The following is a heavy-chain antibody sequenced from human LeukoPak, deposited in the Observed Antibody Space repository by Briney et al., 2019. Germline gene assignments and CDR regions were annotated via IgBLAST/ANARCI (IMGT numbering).Heavy chain of an antibody. CDR2: ISVYNDNT. J-gene: IGHJ6*03. CDR1: GYIFTTYG. D-gene: IGHD3-3*02. Sequence: ASVKVSCKASGYIFTTYGITWVRQAPGQGLEWMGWISVYNDNTYYSQKLQGRVTMTTDTSTSTAYMELRSLRSDDTAVYYCARAFYPGYYSYMAVWGKGTTVTVSS. CDR3: ARAFYPGYYSYMAV. V-gene: IGHV1-18*01.